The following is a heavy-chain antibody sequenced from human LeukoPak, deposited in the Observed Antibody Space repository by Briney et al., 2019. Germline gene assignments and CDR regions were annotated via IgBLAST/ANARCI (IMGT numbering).Heavy chain of an antibody. CDR2: IYYSGST. CDR3: ASGRGNYDSSGYLIDY. V-gene: IGHV4-59*01. CDR1: GGSISSYY. J-gene: IGHJ4*02. Sequence: PSETLSLTCTVSGGSISSYYWSWIRQPPGKGLEWIGYIYYSGSTNYNPSLKSRVTISVDTSKNQFSLKLSSVTAADTAVYYCASGRGNYDSSGYLIDYWGQGTLVTVSS. D-gene: IGHD3-22*01.